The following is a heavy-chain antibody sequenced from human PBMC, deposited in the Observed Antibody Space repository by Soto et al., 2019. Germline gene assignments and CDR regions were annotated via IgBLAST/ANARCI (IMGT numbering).Heavy chain of an antibody. D-gene: IGHD2-15*01. Sequence: SETLSLTCTVSGGTISSDGYYWSWIRQHPGKGLEWHGYIYYSGSTYYNPSLKSRATISVDTPKNQFSLKLSSVTAAVTAVYYCARVPQLVVVAPSGIDYGKGDWGQGPRVT. CDR1: GGTISSDGYY. V-gene: IGHV4-31*03. J-gene: IGHJ4*01. CDR3: ARVPQLVVVAPSGIDYGKGD. CDR2: IYYSGST.